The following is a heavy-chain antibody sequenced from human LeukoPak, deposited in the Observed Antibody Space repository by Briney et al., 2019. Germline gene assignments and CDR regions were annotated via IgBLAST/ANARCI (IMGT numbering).Heavy chain of an antibody. J-gene: IGHJ5*02. Sequence: PSETLSLTCTVSGGSISSGSYYWSWIRQPAGKGLEWIGRIYTSGSTNYNPSLKSRVTMSVDTSKNQFSLKLSSVTAADTAVYYCARALAAAGINWFDPWGQGTLVTVSS. V-gene: IGHV4-61*02. CDR2: IYTSGST. D-gene: IGHD6-13*01. CDR3: ARALAAAGINWFDP. CDR1: GGSISSGSYY.